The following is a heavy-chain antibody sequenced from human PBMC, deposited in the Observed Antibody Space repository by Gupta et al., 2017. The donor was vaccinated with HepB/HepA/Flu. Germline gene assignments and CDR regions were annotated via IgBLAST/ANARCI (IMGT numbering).Heavy chain of an antibody. CDR1: GFTFRSYW. J-gene: IGHJ4*02. CDR2: IKSGVSST. V-gene: IGHV3-74*01. CDR3: ARGRGGDFDY. Sequence: EVQLLASGGGLVQPGGSLRLSCAASGFTFRSYWMHWVREVPGKGLVWVARIKSGVSSTSYADAVKGRFTISRDNAKNTLYLQRNSLRAEDTAVYYCARGRGGDFDYWGQGTLVTVSS. D-gene: IGHD3-10*01.